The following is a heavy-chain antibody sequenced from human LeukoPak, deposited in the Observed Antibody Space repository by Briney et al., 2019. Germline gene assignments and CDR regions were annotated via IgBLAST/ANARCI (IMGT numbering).Heavy chain of an antibody. Sequence: GGSLRLSCAASGFTFSSYAMSWVRQAPGKGLEWVSAISGSGGSTYYADSVKGRFTISRDNSKNTLYLQMNSLRAEDTAVYYCARYYYDSSGYYCPIDYWGQGTLVTVSS. CDR2: ISGSGGST. D-gene: IGHD3-22*01. CDR3: ARYYYDSSGYYCPIDY. J-gene: IGHJ4*02. V-gene: IGHV3-23*01. CDR1: GFTFSSYA.